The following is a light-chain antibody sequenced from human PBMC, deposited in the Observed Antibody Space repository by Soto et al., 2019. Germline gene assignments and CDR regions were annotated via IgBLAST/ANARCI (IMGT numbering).Light chain of an antibody. Sequence: QSALTQPASVSGSPGQSITISCTGTSSDVGGYNYVSWYQQHPGKAPKLMIYEVSNRPSGASNRFSGSKSGNTASLTISGLQAEDEADYYCSSYTTSSTWVFGGGTKLTFL. J-gene: IGLJ3*02. CDR1: SSDVGGYNY. V-gene: IGLV2-14*01. CDR2: EVS. CDR3: SSYTTSSTWV.